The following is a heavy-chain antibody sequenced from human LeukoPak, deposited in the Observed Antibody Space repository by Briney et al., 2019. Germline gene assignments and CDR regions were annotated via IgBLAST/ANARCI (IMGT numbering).Heavy chain of an antibody. D-gene: IGHD3-16*01. Sequence: TSETLSLTCTVSGGSISSSSYYWGWIRQPPGKGLEWIGSIYYSGSTYYNPSLKGRVTISVDTSKNQFSLKLRSVTAADTAVYYCVKGGWCDDWGQGTLVTVSS. CDR3: VKGGWCDD. J-gene: IGHJ5*02. CDR1: GGSISSSSYY. CDR2: IYYSGST. V-gene: IGHV4-39*07.